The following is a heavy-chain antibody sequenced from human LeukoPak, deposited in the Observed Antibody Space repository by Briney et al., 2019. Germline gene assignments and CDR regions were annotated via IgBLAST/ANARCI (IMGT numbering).Heavy chain of an antibody. V-gene: IGHV1-18*01. D-gene: IGHD3-3*01. CDR3: ARSDFWSGYYWRAFDY. CDR1: GYTFTSYG. Sequence: ASVKVSCKASGYTFTSYGISWVRQAPVQGLEWMGWISAYNGNTNYAQKLQGRVTITTDESTSTAYMELSSLRSEDTAVYYCARSDFWSGYYWRAFDYWGQGTLVTVSS. CDR2: ISAYNGNT. J-gene: IGHJ4*02.